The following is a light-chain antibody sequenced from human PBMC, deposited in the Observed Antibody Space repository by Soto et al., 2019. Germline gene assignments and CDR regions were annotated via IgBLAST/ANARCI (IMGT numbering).Light chain of an antibody. Sequence: SYELTQPPSVSVAPGKTARITCGGNNIGSKSVHWCQQKPGQAPVLVIYYDSDRPSGIPERFSGSNSGNTATLTISRVEAGDEADYFCQVWDSSSDPYVFGTGTKLTVL. J-gene: IGLJ1*01. CDR3: QVWDSSSDPYV. V-gene: IGLV3-21*04. CDR2: YDS. CDR1: NIGSKS.